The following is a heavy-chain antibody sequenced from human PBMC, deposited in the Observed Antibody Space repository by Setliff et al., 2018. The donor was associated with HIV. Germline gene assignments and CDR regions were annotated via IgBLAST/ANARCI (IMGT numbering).Heavy chain of an antibody. CDR1: GFAFGDHA. J-gene: IGHJ6*03. Sequence: GGSLRLSCKASGFAFGDHAMSWVRQTPGKGLEWVGFMGTTTYGETTDYAASVNGRFTISRDASKSIAYLQMNSLKTEDTAIYYCTRGDYSNYRYYNMDVWGKGTTVTVSS. CDR2: MGTTTYGETT. D-gene: IGHD4-4*01. CDR3: TRGDYSNYRYYNMDV. V-gene: IGHV3-49*04.